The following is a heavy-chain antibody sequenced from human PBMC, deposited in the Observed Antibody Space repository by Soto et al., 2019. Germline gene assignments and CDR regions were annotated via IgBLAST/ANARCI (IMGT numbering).Heavy chain of an antibody. Sequence: QVQLQESGPGLVKPSQTLSLTCSVSGGPIRSGGYYWSWIRQHPGKGLEWIGYIFSTGTTHYNTSLKSRVIISEDTSKNQCSLKLSSVTAADTAVYYCARDGGCSGGSCYLASFDFWGQGTLVTVSS. CDR3: ARDGGCSGGSCYLASFDF. V-gene: IGHV4-31*03. J-gene: IGHJ4*02. CDR1: GGPIRSGGYY. CDR2: IFSTGTT. D-gene: IGHD2-15*01.